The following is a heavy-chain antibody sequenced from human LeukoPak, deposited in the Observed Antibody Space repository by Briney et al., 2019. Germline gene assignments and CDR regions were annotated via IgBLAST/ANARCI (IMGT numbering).Heavy chain of an antibody. Sequence: SETLSLTCTVSGGSISSYYWSWIRQPPGKGLEWIGYIYYSGSTNYNPSLKSRVTISVDTSKNQFSLKLSSVTAADTAVYYCARHKGIAADGGWFDPWGQGTLVTVSP. CDR2: IYYSGST. CDR1: GGSISSYY. J-gene: IGHJ5*02. V-gene: IGHV4-59*08. D-gene: IGHD6-13*01. CDR3: ARHKGIAADGGWFDP.